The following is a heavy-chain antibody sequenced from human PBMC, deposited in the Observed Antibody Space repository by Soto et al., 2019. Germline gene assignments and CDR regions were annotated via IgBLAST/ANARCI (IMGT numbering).Heavy chain of an antibody. Sequence: QVQLQESGPGLVKPSETLSLTCSISAGSVTSYYWSWIRQPAGKGLEWIWRIYADGGTTYNPSLRGGVSMSVASSKTQFSLKLSSVTAADTAVYYCVRDERDYYYGPDVWGRGTTVTVSS. J-gene: IGHJ6*02. V-gene: IGHV4-4*07. D-gene: IGHD6-25*01. CDR1: AGSVTSYY. CDR3: VRDERDYYYGPDV. CDR2: IYADGGT.